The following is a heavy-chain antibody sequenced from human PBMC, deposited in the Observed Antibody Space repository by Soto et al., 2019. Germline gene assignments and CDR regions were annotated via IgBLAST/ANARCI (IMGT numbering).Heavy chain of an antibody. V-gene: IGHV3-9*01. D-gene: IGHD4-17*01. CDR1: GFTFDDYA. CDR2: IRWNSGSI. Sequence: EVQLVESGGGLVQPGRSLRLSCAASGFTFDDYAMHWVRQAPGKGLEWVSGIRWNSGSIGYADSVKGRFTISRDNAKNSLYLQMNGLRAEDTALYSCAKDARSSYNYMDVWGKGTTVTV. J-gene: IGHJ6*03. CDR3: AKDARSSYNYMDV.